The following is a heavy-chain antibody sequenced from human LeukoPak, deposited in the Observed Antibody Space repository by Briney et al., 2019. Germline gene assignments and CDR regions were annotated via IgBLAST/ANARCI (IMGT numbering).Heavy chain of an antibody. CDR1: GDSISSDY. V-gene: IGHV4-4*08. J-gene: IGHJ1*01. CDR2: IYRIGNT. Sequence: PSETLSLTCSVSGDSISSDYWSWIRQPPGKGLEWIGYIYRIGNTDYNPSLKSRVTISLDTSKSQLSLNLTSVTAADTAVYYCAGRGQRYFRDWGQGTLVTVSS. CDR3: AGRGQRYFRD.